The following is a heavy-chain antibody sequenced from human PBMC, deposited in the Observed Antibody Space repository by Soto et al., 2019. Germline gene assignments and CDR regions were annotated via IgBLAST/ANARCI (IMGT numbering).Heavy chain of an antibody. D-gene: IGHD5-12*01. CDR2: IYYSGST. V-gene: IGHV4-39*01. Sequence: PSETLSLTCTVSGCSVSSGSFYWNWIRQSPGKGLEWIGSIYYSGSTYYNPSLKSRVTISVDTSKNQFSLKLSSVTAADAAVYNCAKQKPSPYIGVPFDYWGQGTLVTVSS. CDR1: GCSVSSGSFY. J-gene: IGHJ4*02. CDR3: AKQKPSPYIGVPFDY.